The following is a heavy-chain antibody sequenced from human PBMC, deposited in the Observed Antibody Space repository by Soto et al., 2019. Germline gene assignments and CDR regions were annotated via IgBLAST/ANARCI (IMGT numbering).Heavy chain of an antibody. CDR3: TRDHCSGGSCYRGDEY. CDR1: GWTSNNYA. Sequence: SVKVSCKASGWTSNNYAISWVRQAPGQGLEWMGGIIPIFGTANFAQKFQGRVTFTADESTSTDYMELSSLRSEDTAMYYCTRDHCSGGSCYRGDEYWGQGTLVTVSS. D-gene: IGHD2-15*01. J-gene: IGHJ4*02. V-gene: IGHV1-69*13. CDR2: IIPIFGTA.